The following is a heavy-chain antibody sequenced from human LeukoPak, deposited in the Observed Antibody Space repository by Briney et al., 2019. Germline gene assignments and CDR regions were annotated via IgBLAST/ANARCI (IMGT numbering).Heavy chain of an antibody. V-gene: IGHV4-59*01. Sequence: SETLSLTRTVSGGSISSYYWSWIRQPPGKGPEWIGYNYYGGSTNYNPSLKSRVTISVDTSKNQFSLKLRSVTAADTAVYYCARVGGGSSGWYPWGRGTLVTVSS. CDR1: GGSISSYY. CDR2: NYYGGST. D-gene: IGHD6-19*01. J-gene: IGHJ4*02. CDR3: ARVGGGSSGWYP.